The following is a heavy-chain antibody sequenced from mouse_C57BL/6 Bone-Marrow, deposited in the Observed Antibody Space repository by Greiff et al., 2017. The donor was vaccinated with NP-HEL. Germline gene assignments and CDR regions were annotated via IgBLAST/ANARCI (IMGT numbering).Heavy chain of an antibody. J-gene: IGHJ2*01. V-gene: IGHV2-2*01. CDR3: ARGDWVDY. D-gene: IGHD4-1*01. CDR2: IWSGGST. Sequence: QVQLKQSGPGLVQPSQSLSITCTVSGFSLTSYGVHWVRQSPGKGLEWLGVIWSGGSTDYNAAFISRLSISKDNSKSQVFFKMNSLQADDTAIYYCARGDWVDYWGQGTTLTVSS. CDR1: GFSLTSYG.